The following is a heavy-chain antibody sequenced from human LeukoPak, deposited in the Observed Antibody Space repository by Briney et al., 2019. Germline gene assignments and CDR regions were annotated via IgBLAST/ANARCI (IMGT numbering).Heavy chain of an antibody. J-gene: IGHJ4*02. V-gene: IGHV3-7*03. CDR2: INEDGSGK. D-gene: IGHD4-17*01. CDR1: GFTFSRYW. Sequence: PGGSLRLSCAASGFTFSRYWMTWVRQAPGKGLEWVASINEDGSGKHYVDSVKGRFTISRDNAQKSVYLEMNSLRAEDTAVHYCARAVTSTEGYWGQGTLVTVSS. CDR3: ARAVTSTEGY.